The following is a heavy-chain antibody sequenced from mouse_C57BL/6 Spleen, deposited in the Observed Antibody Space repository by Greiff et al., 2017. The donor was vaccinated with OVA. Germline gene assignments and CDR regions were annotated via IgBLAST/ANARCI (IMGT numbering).Heavy chain of an antibody. V-gene: IGHV1-76*01. J-gene: IGHJ4*01. D-gene: IGHD1-1*01. Sequence: QVQLQQSGAELVRPGASVKLSCKASGYTFTDYYINWVKQRPGQGLEWIARIYPGSGNTYYNEKFKGKATLTAEKSSSTAYMQLSSLTSEDSAVYFCARDGSLYAMDYWGQGTSGTVSS. CDR2: IYPGSGNT. CDR1: GYTFTDYY. CDR3: ARDGSLYAMDY.